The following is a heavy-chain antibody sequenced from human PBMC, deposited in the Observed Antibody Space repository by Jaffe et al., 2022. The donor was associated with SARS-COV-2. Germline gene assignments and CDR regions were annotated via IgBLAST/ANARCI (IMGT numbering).Heavy chain of an antibody. J-gene: IGHJ3*02. Sequence: QVQLVQSGAEVKKPGASVKVSCKVSGYTLTELSMHWVRQAPGKGLEWMGGFDPEDGETIYAQKFQGRVTMTEDTSTDTAYMELSSLRSEDTAVYYCATEKGQYCTNGVCSPGAFDIWGQGTMVTVSS. CDR1: GYTLTELS. CDR3: ATEKGQYCTNGVCSPGAFDI. V-gene: IGHV1-24*01. D-gene: IGHD2-8*01. CDR2: FDPEDGET.